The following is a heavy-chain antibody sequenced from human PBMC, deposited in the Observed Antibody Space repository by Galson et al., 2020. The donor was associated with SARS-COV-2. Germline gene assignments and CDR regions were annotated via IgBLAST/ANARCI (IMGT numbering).Heavy chain of an antibody. D-gene: IGHD3-9*01. CDR3: ARTDCDVLTGYWGFDY. V-gene: IGHV1-18*01. J-gene: IGHJ4*02. CDR1: GYTLTSYG. Sequence: ASVKVSCKASGYTLTSYGISWVRQAPGQGLEWMGWISGYKGNTNYVQRLQGRVTMTTDTSTSTAYMELRSLRSDDTAVYYCARTDCDVLTGYWGFDYWGQGTLVGVSS. CDR2: ISGYKGNT.